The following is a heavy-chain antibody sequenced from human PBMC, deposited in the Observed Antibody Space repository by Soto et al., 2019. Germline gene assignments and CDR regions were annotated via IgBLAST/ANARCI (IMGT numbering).Heavy chain of an antibody. Sequence: SETLSLTCAVYGGSFSGYYWSWIRQPPGKGLEWIGEINHSGSTNYNQSLKSRVTISVDTSKNQFSLKLSSVTAPDTAVYYCARSRNTMVRGDFDYWGQGTLVTVSS. CDR2: INHSGST. CDR3: ARSRNTMVRGDFDY. D-gene: IGHD3-10*01. J-gene: IGHJ4*02. CDR1: GGSFSGYY. V-gene: IGHV4-34*01.